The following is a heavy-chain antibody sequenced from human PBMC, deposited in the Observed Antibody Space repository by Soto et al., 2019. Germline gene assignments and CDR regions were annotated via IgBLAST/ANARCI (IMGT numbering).Heavy chain of an antibody. CDR3: LIEYSPTEGTVP. Sequence: GGSLILACAASGVTFSNYGMHWVRQAPDKGLEWVAVIWYDGSRKNYADSVKGRFTISRDDSKKKLYLEMNSLRVDDTAVYYFLIEYSPTEGTVPCGPRTLVTLST. CDR2: IWYDGSRK. V-gene: IGHV3-33*01. CDR1: GVTFSNYG. D-gene: IGHD2-8*02. J-gene: IGHJ5*02.